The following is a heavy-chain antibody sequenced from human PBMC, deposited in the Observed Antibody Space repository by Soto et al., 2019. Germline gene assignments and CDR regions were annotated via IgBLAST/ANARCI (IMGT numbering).Heavy chain of an antibody. D-gene: IGHD5-18*01. CDR3: TSRIQLWRPIDY. CDR1: GFTFSGSA. Sequence: PGGSLRLSCAASGFTFSGSAMHWVRQASGKGLEWVGRIRSKANSYATAYAASVKGRFTISRDDSKNTAYLQMNSLKTEDTAVYHCTSRIQLWRPIDYWGQGTLVTVSS. J-gene: IGHJ4*02. CDR2: IRSKANSYAT. V-gene: IGHV3-73*01.